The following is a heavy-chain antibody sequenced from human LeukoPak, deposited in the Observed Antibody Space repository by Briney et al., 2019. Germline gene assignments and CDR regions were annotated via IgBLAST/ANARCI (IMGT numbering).Heavy chain of an antibody. CDR3: ARTTMVRGTYYMDV. J-gene: IGHJ6*03. CDR1: GGSISSYY. CDR2: IHYSEST. D-gene: IGHD3-10*01. V-gene: IGHV4-59*01. Sequence: PSETLSFTCTVAGGSISSYYWSWIRQPPGKGLQWIGCIHYSESTNYNPSLKSRVTISVDTSKNQVSLKLSSVTAADTAVYYCARTTMVRGTYYMDVWGKGTTVTISS.